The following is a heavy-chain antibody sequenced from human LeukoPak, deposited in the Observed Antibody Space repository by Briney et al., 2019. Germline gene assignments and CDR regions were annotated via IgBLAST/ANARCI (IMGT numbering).Heavy chain of an antibody. CDR2: ISSSSSTI. D-gene: IGHD6-19*01. Sequence: GGSLRLSCAASGFIFTDYWMNWVRQAPGRGLEWVSYISSSSSTIYYADSVKGRFTISRDNSKNTLYLQMNSLRAEDTAVYYCAKAPAPVAGTNYYFDYWGQGTLVTVSS. J-gene: IGHJ4*02. CDR3: AKAPAPVAGTNYYFDY. CDR1: GFIFTDYW. V-gene: IGHV3-48*01.